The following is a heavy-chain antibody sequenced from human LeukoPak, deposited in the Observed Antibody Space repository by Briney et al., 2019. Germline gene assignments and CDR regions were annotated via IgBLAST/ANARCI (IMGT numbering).Heavy chain of an antibody. V-gene: IGHV3-21*01. CDR3: ARAALAHKG. Sequence: PGGSLRLSCAASGFTFSSYSMNWVRQAPGKGLEWVASISSSSSCIYYADSVKGRFTISRDNAKNSLYLQMNSLRAEDTAVYYCARAALAHKGWGQGALVTVSS. CDR2: ISSSSSCI. D-gene: IGHD3-16*02. CDR1: GFTFSSYS. J-gene: IGHJ4*02.